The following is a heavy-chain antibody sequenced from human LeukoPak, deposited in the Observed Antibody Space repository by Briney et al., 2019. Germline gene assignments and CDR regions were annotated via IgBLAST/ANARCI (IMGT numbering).Heavy chain of an antibody. CDR1: GFTFSSYW. CDR2: IKQDGSEK. Sequence: GGSLRLSCAASGFTFSSYWMSWVRQAPGKGLEWVANIKQDGSEKYYVDSVKGRLTISRDNAKNSLYLQMNSLRAEDAAAYYCSRGSSWYYFDYWGQGTLVTVSS. CDR3: SRGSSWYYFDY. D-gene: IGHD6-13*01. J-gene: IGHJ4*02. V-gene: IGHV3-7*04.